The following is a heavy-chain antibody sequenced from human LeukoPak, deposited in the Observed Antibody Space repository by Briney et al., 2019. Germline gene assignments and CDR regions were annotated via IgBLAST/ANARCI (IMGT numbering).Heavy chain of an antibody. V-gene: IGHV4-39*07. CDR3: ARGPKVYCSSTSCYKGYYDSSGYLT. CDR1: GGSISSSSYY. Sequence: SETLSLTCTVSGGSISSSSYYWGWIRQPPGKGLEWIGSIYYSGSTYYNPSLKSRVTISVDTSKNQFSLKLSSVTAADTAVYYCARGPKVYCSSTSCYKGYYDSSGYLTWGQGTLVTVSS. D-gene: IGHD2-2*02. J-gene: IGHJ5*02. CDR2: IYYSGST.